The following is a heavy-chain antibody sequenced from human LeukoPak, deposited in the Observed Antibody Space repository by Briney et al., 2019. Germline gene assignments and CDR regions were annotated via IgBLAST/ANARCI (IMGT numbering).Heavy chain of an antibody. Sequence: SETLSLTCTVSGGSISSYYWSWIRQPPGKALEWIGYIYYSGSTNYNPSLKSRVTISVDTSKNQFSLKLSSVTAADTAVYYCVRGASSGWYVYWGQGTLVTVSS. CDR1: GGSISSYY. J-gene: IGHJ4*02. D-gene: IGHD6-19*01. CDR3: VRGASSGWYVY. V-gene: IGHV4-59*01. CDR2: IYYSGST.